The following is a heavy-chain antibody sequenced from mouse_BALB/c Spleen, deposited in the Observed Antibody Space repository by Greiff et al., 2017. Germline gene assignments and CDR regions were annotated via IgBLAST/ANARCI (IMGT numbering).Heavy chain of an antibody. V-gene: IGHV1S81*02. CDR2: INPSNGGT. CDR1: GYTFTSYY. J-gene: IGHJ4*01. Sequence: QVQLKQSGAELVKPGASVKLSCKASGYTFTSYYMYWVKQRPGQGLEWIGEINPSNGGTNFNEKFKSKATLTVDKSSSTAYMQLSSLTSEDSAVYYCTRLSPYYAMDYWGQGTSVTVSS. CDR3: TRLSPYYAMDY.